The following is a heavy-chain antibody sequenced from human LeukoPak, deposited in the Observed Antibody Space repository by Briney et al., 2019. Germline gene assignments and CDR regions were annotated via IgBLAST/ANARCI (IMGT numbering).Heavy chain of an antibody. Sequence: PGGSLRLSCAASGFTFSSYAMSWVRQAPGKGLEWVSAISGSGGSTYYADSVKGRFTISRDNSKNTLYLQMNSLRAEDTAVYYCARDNISPADYDFWSGYYYYYYYMDVWGKGTTVTVSS. CDR2: ISGSGGST. CDR1: GFTFSSYA. D-gene: IGHD3-3*01. CDR3: ARDNISPADYDFWSGYYYYYYYMDV. V-gene: IGHV3-23*01. J-gene: IGHJ6*03.